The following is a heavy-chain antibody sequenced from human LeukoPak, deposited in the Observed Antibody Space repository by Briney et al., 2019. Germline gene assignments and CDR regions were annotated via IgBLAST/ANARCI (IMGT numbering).Heavy chain of an antibody. J-gene: IGHJ6*03. CDR3: ARFLAGTRHFHYYYYMDV. D-gene: IGHD3-9*01. Sequence: SETLSLTCAVYGGSFSGYYWSWIRQPPGKGLEWIGSIYYTGSTYYNPSFKSRITISVDTSKNQFSLKVISVTAADTAVYYCARFLAGTRHFHYYYYMDVWGKGTTVTISS. V-gene: IGHV4-34*01. CDR1: GGSFSGYY. CDR2: IYYTGST.